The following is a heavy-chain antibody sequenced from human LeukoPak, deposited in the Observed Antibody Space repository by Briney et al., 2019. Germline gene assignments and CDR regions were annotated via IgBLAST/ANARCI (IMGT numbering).Heavy chain of an antibody. CDR3: ARVTGTTAGDH. CDR1: GFTFSSYS. Sequence: GGSLRLSCAASGFTFSSYSTNWVRQAPGKGLEWVSYISSSGNTIDYADSVKGRLTISRDNAKNSLYLQMNSLRAEDTAVYYCARVTGTTAGDHWGQGTLVSVSS. D-gene: IGHD1-1*01. V-gene: IGHV3-48*04. J-gene: IGHJ5*02. CDR2: ISSSGNTI.